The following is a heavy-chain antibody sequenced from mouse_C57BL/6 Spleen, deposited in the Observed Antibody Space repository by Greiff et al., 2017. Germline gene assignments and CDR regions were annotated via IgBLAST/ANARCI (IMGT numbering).Heavy chain of an antibody. CDR2: ISDGGSYT. V-gene: IGHV5-4*01. CDR1: GFTFSSYA. Sequence: EVQRVESGGGLVKPGGSLKLSCAASGFTFSSYAMSWVRQTPEKRLEWVATISDGGSYTYYPDNVKGRFTISRDNAKNNLYLQMSHLKSEDTAMYYCARDLTADWYFDVWSTGTTGTVSS. D-gene: IGHD4-1*01. CDR3: ARDLTADWYFDV. J-gene: IGHJ1*03.